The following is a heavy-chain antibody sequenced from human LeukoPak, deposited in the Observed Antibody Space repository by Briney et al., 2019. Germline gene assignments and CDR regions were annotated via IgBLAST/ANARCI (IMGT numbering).Heavy chain of an antibody. V-gene: IGHV4-39*01. D-gene: IGHD3/OR15-3a*01. CDR2: IYYSGNT. J-gene: IGHJ4*02. Sequence: SETLSLTCTVSGGSISSSSYYWGWIRQPPGKGLEWIGSIYYSGNTYYNASLKSQVSISIDTSKNRFSLRLTSVTAADTAVYYCARQTGSGLFILPGGQGTLVTVSS. CDR1: GGSISSSSYY. CDR3: ARQTGSGLFILP.